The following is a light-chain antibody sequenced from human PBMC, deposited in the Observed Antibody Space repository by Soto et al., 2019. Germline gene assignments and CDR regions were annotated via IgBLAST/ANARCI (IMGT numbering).Light chain of an antibody. CDR2: WAS. V-gene: IGKV4-1*01. CDR1: QSVLYSSNNKNY. CDR3: QQHYNTPWT. J-gene: IGKJ1*01. Sequence: DIVMTQSPYSLAVSLGERATINCKSSQSVLYSSNNKNYLAWYQQKAGQPPKLLIYWASTRESGVPDRFSGSGSGKDFTLTISSLQADDVAVYYCQQHYNTPWTFGQGTKVDIK.